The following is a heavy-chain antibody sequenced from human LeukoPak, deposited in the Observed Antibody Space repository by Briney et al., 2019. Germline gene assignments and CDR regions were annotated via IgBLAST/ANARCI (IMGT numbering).Heavy chain of an antibody. V-gene: IGHV4-4*07. CDR3: ASAGGSGSYYNFITNWFDP. D-gene: IGHD3-10*01. J-gene: IGHJ5*02. Sequence: SETLSLTCTVSGGSISSYYWSWIRQPAGKGLEWIGRIYTSGSTNYNPSLKSRVTISVDTSKNQFSLKLSSVTAADTAVYYCASAGGSGSYYNFITNWFDPWGQGTLVTVSS. CDR1: GGSISSYY. CDR2: IYTSGST.